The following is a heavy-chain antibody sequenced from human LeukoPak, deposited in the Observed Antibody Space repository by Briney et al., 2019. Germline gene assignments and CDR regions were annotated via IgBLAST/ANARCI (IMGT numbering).Heavy chain of an antibody. CDR3: ARPLGEYYYYYYMDV. Sequence: SGGSXSSSXXYXGWXRXPXXXGLEWXGXIYYSGSTYYNPSLKSRVTISVDTSKNQFSLKLSSVTAADTAVYYCARPLGEYYYYYYMDVWGKGTTVTVSS. CDR1: GGSXSSSXXY. D-gene: IGHD3-10*01. V-gene: IGHV4-39*01. CDR2: IYYSGST. J-gene: IGHJ6*03.